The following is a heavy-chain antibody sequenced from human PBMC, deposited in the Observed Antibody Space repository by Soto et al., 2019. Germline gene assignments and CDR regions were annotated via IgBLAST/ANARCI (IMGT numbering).Heavy chain of an antibody. CDR2: VDQDGSAK. J-gene: IGHJ4*02. CDR1: GFAFNRYY. D-gene: IGHD3-22*01. V-gene: IGHV3-7*01. Sequence: VQLVESGGGLVQPGGSLRLSCAASGFAFNRYYMSWVRQAPGKGLEWVATVDQDGSAKYYVDSVKGRFTISRDNAKNSLYVQMNSLRGEDTAVYYCARYCAYDSIYYCSSHRLDYWGQGTLVTVSS. CDR3: ARYCAYDSIYYCSSHRLDY.